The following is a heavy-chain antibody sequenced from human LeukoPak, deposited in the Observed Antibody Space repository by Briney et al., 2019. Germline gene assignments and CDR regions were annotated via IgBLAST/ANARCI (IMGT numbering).Heavy chain of an antibody. D-gene: IGHD1-1*01. Sequence: GGSLRLSCAASGFTFASYSMNWVRQAPGKGLEWVSSISGDSTYIYNAGSVKGRFTISRDNAQASLYLQMISLRADDTTVYYCARVSGRLERQGDLDYWGQGTLVIVSS. CDR1: GFTFASYS. J-gene: IGHJ4*02. CDR2: ISGDSTYI. CDR3: ARVSGRLERQGDLDY. V-gene: IGHV3-21*01.